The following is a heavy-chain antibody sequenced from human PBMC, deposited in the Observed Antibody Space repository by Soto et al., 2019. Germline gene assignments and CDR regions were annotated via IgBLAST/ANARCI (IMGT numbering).Heavy chain of an antibody. D-gene: IGHD5-18*01. Sequence: AGGSLRLSCAASGFTFSSYAMSWVRQAPGKGLEWVSAISGSGGSTYYAGSVKGRFTISRDNSKNTLYLQMNSLRAEDTAVYYCAKGLTSGYSYGSDYWGQGTLVTVSS. CDR2: ISGSGGST. CDR3: AKGLTSGYSYGSDY. J-gene: IGHJ4*02. CDR1: GFTFSSYA. V-gene: IGHV3-23*01.